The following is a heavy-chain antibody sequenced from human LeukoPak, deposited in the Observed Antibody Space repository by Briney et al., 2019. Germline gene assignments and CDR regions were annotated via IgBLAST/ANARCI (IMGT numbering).Heavy chain of an antibody. J-gene: IGHJ4*02. CDR1: GGSISSSNW. CDR2: IYHSGST. Sequence: SETLSLTCAVSGGSISSSNWWSWVRQPPGKGLEWIGEIYHSGSTYYNPSLKSRVTISVDTSKDQFSLKLSSVTAADTAVYYCARSYDSSGYYYKGGFDYWGQGTLVTVSS. V-gene: IGHV4-4*02. CDR3: ARSYDSSGYYYKGGFDY. D-gene: IGHD3-22*01.